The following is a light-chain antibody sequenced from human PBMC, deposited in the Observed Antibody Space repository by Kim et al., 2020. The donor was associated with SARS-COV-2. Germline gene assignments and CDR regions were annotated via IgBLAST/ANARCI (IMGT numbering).Light chain of an antibody. V-gene: IGKV1-5*01. Sequence: DIHLTQSPSTLSASVGDRVVITCRSSQRISGWLAWYQQKPGEPPKLLIYDASALESGVPSRFSGSGSGTEFTLTISSLQPDDFASYYCQQYSSYPYTFGQGTKLEI. CDR1: QRISGW. CDR2: DAS. CDR3: QQYSSYPYT. J-gene: IGKJ2*01.